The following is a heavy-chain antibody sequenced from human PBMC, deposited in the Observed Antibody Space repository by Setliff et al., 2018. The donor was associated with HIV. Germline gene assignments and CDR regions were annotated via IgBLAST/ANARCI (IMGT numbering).Heavy chain of an antibody. CDR1: GGSISSTKW. CDR2: RNYTGAT. Sequence: SETLSLTCAVSGGSISSTKWWSWVRQPPGKGLEWIGERNYTGATTYNPSLKSRVNMFIDTSKKQFPLNMASVTAADTAVYYCVRQHGDYAFGSWGQGTLVTVSS. J-gene: IGHJ5*01. V-gene: IGHV4-4*02. CDR3: VRQHGDYAFGS. D-gene: IGHD4-17*01.